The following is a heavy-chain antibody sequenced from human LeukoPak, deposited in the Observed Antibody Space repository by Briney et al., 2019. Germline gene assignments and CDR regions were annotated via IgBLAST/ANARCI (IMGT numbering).Heavy chain of an antibody. CDR3: AGRLWRRDGYNLSAFDI. V-gene: IGHV4-59*01. Sequence: SETLSLTCTVSGGSISTFYWSWIRQRPGKGLEWIGYIYYSGTTNYNPSLKSRVTISVDTSKNQFSLKLSSVTAADTAVYYCAGRLWRRDGYNLSAFDIWGQGTMVTVSS. CDR1: GGSISTFY. CDR2: IYYSGTT. J-gene: IGHJ3*02. D-gene: IGHD5-24*01.